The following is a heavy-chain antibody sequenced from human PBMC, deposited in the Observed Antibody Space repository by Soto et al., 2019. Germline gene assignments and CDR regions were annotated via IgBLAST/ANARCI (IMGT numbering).Heavy chain of an antibody. Sequence: EVQLVESGGGLVKPGGSLRLSCAASGFTFSNAWMSWVRQATGKGLEWVGRIKSKTDGGTTDYAAPVKGRFTISRDDSKNTLYLQMNSLKTEDTAVYYCTTDPAGLVATIPHYFDYWGQGTLVTVSS. CDR2: IKSKTDGGTT. CDR1: GFTFSNAW. D-gene: IGHD5-12*01. CDR3: TTDPAGLVATIPHYFDY. J-gene: IGHJ4*02. V-gene: IGHV3-15*01.